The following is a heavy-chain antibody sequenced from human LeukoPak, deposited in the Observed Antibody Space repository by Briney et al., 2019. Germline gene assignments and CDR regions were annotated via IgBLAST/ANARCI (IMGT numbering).Heavy chain of an antibody. CDR1: GFAFRDYE. D-gene: IGHD5-18*01. J-gene: IGHJ4*02. CDR2: ISSSGSTD. Sequence: GGSLRLSCAASGFAFRDYEMNWVRQAPGKGLEWVAFISSSGSTDYYAESVKGRFIISKDNAKNSLDLQMNSLRVEDTAVYYCAMWIQLRRGWGQGTLVTVSS. V-gene: IGHV3-48*03. CDR3: AMWIQLRRG.